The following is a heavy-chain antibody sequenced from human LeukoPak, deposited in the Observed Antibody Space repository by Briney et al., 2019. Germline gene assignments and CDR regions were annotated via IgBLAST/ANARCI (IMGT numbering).Heavy chain of an antibody. J-gene: IGHJ1*01. V-gene: IGHV3-21*01. D-gene: IGHD3-10*01. CDR2: ISSSSSYI. CDR3: ARDSAGLYYYGSGSPEYFQH. Sequence: GGSLRLSCVASGFTFSSYSMNWVRQAPGKGLEWVSSISSSSSYIYYADSVKGRFTISRDDAKNSLYLQMNSLRSEDTAVYYCARDSAGLYYYGSGSPEYFQHWGQGTLVTVSS. CDR1: GFTFSSYS.